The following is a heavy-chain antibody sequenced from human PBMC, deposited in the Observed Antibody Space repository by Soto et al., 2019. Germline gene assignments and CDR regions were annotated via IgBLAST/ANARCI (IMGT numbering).Heavy chain of an antibody. CDR3: AREKGCGDSGYDFCYFDY. V-gene: IGHV6-1*01. Sequence: QSPTLSLTCAISGDSVSSNSAAWNWIRQSPSRGLEWLGRTYYRSKWYNDYAVSVKSRITINPDTSKNQCSLQLNSVTPEDTAVYYCAREKGCGDSGYDFCYFDYWGQGTLVTVSS. CDR2: TYYRSKWYN. J-gene: IGHJ4*02. CDR1: GDSVSSNSAA. D-gene: IGHD5-12*01.